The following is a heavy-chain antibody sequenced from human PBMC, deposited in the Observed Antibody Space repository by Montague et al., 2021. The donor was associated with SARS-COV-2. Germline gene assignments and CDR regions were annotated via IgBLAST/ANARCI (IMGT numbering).Heavy chain of an antibody. V-gene: IGHV4-4*02. CDR1: GDSISNSNW. CDR2: TYYSGST. J-gene: IGHJ4*02. Sequence: SETLSLTCAVSGDSISNSNWWSWVRQAPGKGLEWIGETYYSGSTIYNPSLQSRDTISLDESKTQLSLKLTTVTAADTAFYFCVVGVKELGLRLDYWGQGTLVTVSS. CDR3: VVGVKELGLRLDY. D-gene: IGHD3-10*01.